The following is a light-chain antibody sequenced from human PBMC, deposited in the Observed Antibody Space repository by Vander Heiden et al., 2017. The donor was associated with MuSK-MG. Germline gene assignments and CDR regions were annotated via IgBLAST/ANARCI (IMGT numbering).Light chain of an antibody. CDR1: NIGSKS. J-gene: IGLJ2*01. Sequence: SSVLTQPPSVSVAPGQPARITCGGNNIGSKSVHWYQQKPGQAPVLVVYDDSERPSGIPERFAGSNSGNTATLTISRVEAGDEADYYCQVWDSSSDHLVVFGGGTKLTVL. CDR2: DDS. V-gene: IGLV3-21*02. CDR3: QVWDSSSDHLVV.